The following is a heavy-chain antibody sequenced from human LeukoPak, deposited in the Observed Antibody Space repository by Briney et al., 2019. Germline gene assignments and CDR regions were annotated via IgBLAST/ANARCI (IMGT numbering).Heavy chain of an antibody. D-gene: IGHD4-23*01. J-gene: IGHJ6*02. CDR1: GYTFTSYY. CDR3: ARVPGGTYGMDV. Sequence: ASVKASCKASGYTFTSYYMHWVRQAPGQGLEWMGIINPSGGSTSYAQKFQGRVTMTRDTSTSTVYMELSSLRSEDTAVYYCARVPGGTYGMDVWGQGTTVTVSS. V-gene: IGHV1-46*01. CDR2: INPSGGST.